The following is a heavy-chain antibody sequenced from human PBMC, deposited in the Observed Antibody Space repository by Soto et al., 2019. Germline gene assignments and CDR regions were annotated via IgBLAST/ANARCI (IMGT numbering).Heavy chain of an antibody. CDR3: AANYGSGYRAFDY. J-gene: IGHJ4*02. D-gene: IGHD3-10*01. CDR1: GDTFSFYT. Sequence: GASVEVSCKASGDTFSFYTINWVRQAPGLGLEWMGRVNPIVSMSNYAQKFQGRVTITADKSTNTAYMQLSSLRSEDTAIYYCAANYGSGYRAFDYWGQGALVTVSS. CDR2: VNPIVSMS. V-gene: IGHV1-69*02.